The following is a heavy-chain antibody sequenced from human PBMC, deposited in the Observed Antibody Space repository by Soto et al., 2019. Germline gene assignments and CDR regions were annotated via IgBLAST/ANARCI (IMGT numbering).Heavy chain of an antibody. D-gene: IGHD4-4*01. CDR1: SGSISSGDYY. Sequence: QVQLQESGPGLVKPSQTLSLTCTVSSGSISSGDYYWSWIRQPPGKGLEWIGYTNYSGSTYYIPSLKSRVTISADTSKNHFSLKLSSVTAADTAVYYCARADDYSSRFDYWGQGTLVTVSS. J-gene: IGHJ4*02. CDR2: TNYSGST. CDR3: ARADDYSSRFDY. V-gene: IGHV4-30-4*01.